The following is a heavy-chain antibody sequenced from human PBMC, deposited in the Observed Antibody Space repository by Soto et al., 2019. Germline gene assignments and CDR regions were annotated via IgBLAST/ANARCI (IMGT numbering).Heavy chain of an antibody. D-gene: IGHD3-3*01. CDR1: GVTCSSYA. Sequence: GGSLRLSCSASGVTCSSYAMRWVRQAPGKGLEWVSYISSSSSTIYYADSVKGRFTISRDNAENSLYLQMNSLRAEDTAVYYCARDYRFLGWLRYYYGMDVWGQGTTVTVSS. CDR2: ISSSSSTI. V-gene: IGHV3-48*01. J-gene: IGHJ6*02. CDR3: ARDYRFLGWLRYYYGMDV.